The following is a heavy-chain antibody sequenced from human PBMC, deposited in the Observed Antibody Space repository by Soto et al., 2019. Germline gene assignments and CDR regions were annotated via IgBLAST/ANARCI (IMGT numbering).Heavy chain of an antibody. CDR3: ARNGGSTWYYFGS. CDR2: ISHSGRT. Sequence: QVQLQQWGAGLLKPSETLSLTCAVNGGSFTGYYGAWIRQSPGKGLEWIGEISHSGRTNYNPSLKSRVTISVDTSKNQFSLKVSSVTAADTGMYYCARNGGSTWYYFGSWGQGTVVTVSS. V-gene: IGHV4-34*01. D-gene: IGHD6-13*01. CDR1: GGSFTGYY. J-gene: IGHJ4*02.